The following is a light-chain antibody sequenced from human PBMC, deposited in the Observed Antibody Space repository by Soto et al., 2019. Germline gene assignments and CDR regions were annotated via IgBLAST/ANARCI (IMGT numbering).Light chain of an antibody. CDR1: QRVSSY. CDR2: DAS. CDR3: QQRSNWPYT. Sequence: EIVLTQSPATMSLSPGERATLSCRASQRVSSYLAWYQQKPGQAPSLLIYDASNRATGIPARFSGSGSGTDFTLTISSLEPEDFAVYYCQQRSNWPYTFGQGTKLEIK. V-gene: IGKV3-11*01. J-gene: IGKJ2*01.